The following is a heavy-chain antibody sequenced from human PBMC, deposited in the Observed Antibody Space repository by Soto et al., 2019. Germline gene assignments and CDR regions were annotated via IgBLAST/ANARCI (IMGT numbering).Heavy chain of an antibody. Sequence: SLTCTVSGGSISSGDYYWSWIRQPPGKGLEWIGYIYYSGSTYYNPSLKSRVTISVDTSKNQFSLKLSSVTAADTAVYYCARGQQLDYYYYGMDVWGQGTTVTVSS. D-gene: IGHD6-13*01. CDR3: ARGQQLDYYYYGMDV. V-gene: IGHV4-30-4*01. CDR1: GGSISSGDYY. CDR2: IYYSGST. J-gene: IGHJ6*02.